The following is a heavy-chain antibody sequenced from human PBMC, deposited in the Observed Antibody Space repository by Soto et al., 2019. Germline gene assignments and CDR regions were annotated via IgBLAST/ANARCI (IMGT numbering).Heavy chain of an antibody. CDR3: ARARNPELAAAARRPGYYYYMDV. V-gene: IGHV3-33*01. CDR2: IWYDGSNK. CDR1: GFTFSSYG. J-gene: IGHJ6*03. D-gene: IGHD6-13*01. Sequence: GGSLRLSCAASGFTFSSYGMHWVRQAPGKGLEWVAVIWYDGSNKYYADSVKGRFTISRDNSKNTLYLQMNSLRAEDTAVYYCARARNPELAAAARRPGYYYYMDVWGKGTTVTVSS.